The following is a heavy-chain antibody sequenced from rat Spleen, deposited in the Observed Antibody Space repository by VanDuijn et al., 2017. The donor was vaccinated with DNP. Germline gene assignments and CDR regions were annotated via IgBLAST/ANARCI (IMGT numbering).Heavy chain of an antibody. CDR2: ISYDGSST. D-gene: IGHD1-11*01. J-gene: IGHJ3*01. V-gene: IGHV5-7*01. CDR1: GFTFSDYN. CDR3: ARLHYGLDY. Sequence: EVQLVESGGGLVQPGRSLKLSCAASGFTFSDYNMAWVRQAPKKGLEWVATISYDGSSTYYRDSVKGRFTISRDNAKSTLYLQMDSLRSEDTATYYCARLHYGLDYWGQGSLVTVSS.